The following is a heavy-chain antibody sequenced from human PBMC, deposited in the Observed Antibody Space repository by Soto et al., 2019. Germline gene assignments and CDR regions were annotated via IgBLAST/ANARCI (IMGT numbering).Heavy chain of an antibody. CDR3: ARVLGYCSGGSCYSGYYYYGMDV. CDR1: GGTFSSYA. J-gene: IGHJ6*02. CDR2: IIPIFGTA. Sequence: QVQLVQSGAEVKKPGSSVKVSCKASGGTFSSYAISWVRQAPGQELEWMGGIIPIFGTANYAQKFQGRGTITADESTSTAYMELSSLRSEDTAVYYCARVLGYCSGGSCYSGYYYYGMDVWGQGTTVTVSS. V-gene: IGHV1-69*01. D-gene: IGHD2-15*01.